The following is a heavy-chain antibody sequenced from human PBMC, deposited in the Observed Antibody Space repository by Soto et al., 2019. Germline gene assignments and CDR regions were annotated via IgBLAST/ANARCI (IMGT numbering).Heavy chain of an antibody. CDR2: IIPILGIA. CDR3: ARDRPYYGSGSYYEPSTSYYYYGMDV. J-gene: IGHJ6*02. Sequence: QVQLVQSGAEVKKPGSSVKVSCKASGGTFSSYTISWVRQAPGQGLEWMGRIIPILGIANYAQKFQGRVTITADKSTSTAYMELSSLRSEDTAVYYCARDRPYYGSGSYYEPSTSYYYYGMDVWGQGTTVTVSS. CDR1: GGTFSSYT. D-gene: IGHD3-10*01. V-gene: IGHV1-69*08.